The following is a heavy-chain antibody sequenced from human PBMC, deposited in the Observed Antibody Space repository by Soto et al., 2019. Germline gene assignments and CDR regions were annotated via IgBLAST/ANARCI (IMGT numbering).Heavy chain of an antibody. CDR2: IIPIFGTA. D-gene: IGHD6-13*01. CDR1: GGTFSSYA. Sequence: QVQLVQSGAEVKKPGSSVKVSCKASGGTFSSYAISWVRQAPGQGLEWMGGIIPIFGTADYAQKFQGRVTITAYEPTSTAYMELSGLRSEDTAVYYCASLIAAAGPPHSPRYYYGMDVWGQGTTVTVSS. CDR3: ASLIAAAGPPHSPRYYYGMDV. V-gene: IGHV1-69*12. J-gene: IGHJ6*02.